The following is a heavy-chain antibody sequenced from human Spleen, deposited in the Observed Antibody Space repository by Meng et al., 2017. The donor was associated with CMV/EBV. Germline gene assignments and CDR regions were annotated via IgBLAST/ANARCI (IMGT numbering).Heavy chain of an antibody. CDR1: GYTFTSHW. Sequence: GESLKISXKGSGYTFTSHWIGWVRQKPGKGLEWMGIIYPGDSDTRYSPSFQGQVTISVDKSFSTLYLQWSSLKASDTAIYYCARRPTGYYYDSGATYYFDSWGQGTLVTVSS. D-gene: IGHD3-22*01. CDR2: IYPGDSDT. V-gene: IGHV5-51*01. CDR3: ARRPTGYYYDSGATYYFDS. J-gene: IGHJ4*02.